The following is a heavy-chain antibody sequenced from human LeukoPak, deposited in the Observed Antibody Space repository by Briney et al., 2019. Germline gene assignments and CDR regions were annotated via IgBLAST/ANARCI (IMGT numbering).Heavy chain of an antibody. D-gene: IGHD2-15*01. CDR3: ARAWEVVVVAEGAFDI. CDR2: ISAYNGNT. Sequence: VASVKVSCKASGYTFTSYGISWVRQAPGQGLEWMGWISAYNGNTNYAQKLQGRVTMTTDTSTSTAYMELRSLRSDDTAVYYCARAWEVVVVAEGAFDIWGQGTMVTVSS. CDR1: GYTFTSYG. J-gene: IGHJ3*02. V-gene: IGHV1-18*01.